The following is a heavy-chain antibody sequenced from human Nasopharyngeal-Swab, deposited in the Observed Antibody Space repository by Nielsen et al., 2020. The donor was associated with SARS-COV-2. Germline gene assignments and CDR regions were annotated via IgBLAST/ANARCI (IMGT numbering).Heavy chain of an antibody. J-gene: IGHJ2*01. CDR3: AKDKVVDQVYWYFDV. D-gene: IGHD2-15*01. CDR2: IRYDGSNK. CDR1: GFSFITYG. V-gene: IGHV3-30*02. Sequence: GESLKISCAASGFSFITYGMHWVRQAPGKGLEWVAFIRYDGSNKHYEDSVKGRFTISRDNAKNSLYLQMNSLRAEDTAVYYCAKDKVVDQVYWYFDVWGRGTLVTVSS.